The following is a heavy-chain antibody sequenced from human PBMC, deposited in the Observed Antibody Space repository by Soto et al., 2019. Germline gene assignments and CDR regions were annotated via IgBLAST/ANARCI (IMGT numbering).Heavy chain of an antibody. J-gene: IGHJ3*02. CDR2: IIPIFGTA. CDR1: GYTFISYY. CDR3: ARGPYGAFDI. V-gene: IGHV1-69*13. D-gene: IGHD3-10*01. Sequence: GASVKVSCKASGYTFISYYMHWVRQAPGQGLEWMGGIIPIFGTANYAQKFQGRVTITADESTSTAYMELSSLRSEDTAVYYCARGPYGAFDIWGQGTMVTVSS.